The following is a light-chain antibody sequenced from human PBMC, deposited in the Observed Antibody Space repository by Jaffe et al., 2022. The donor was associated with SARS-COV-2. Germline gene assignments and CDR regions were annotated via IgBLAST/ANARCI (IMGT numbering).Light chain of an antibody. CDR2: SEL. CDR1: SSNIGSNA. V-gene: IGLV1-44*01. CDR3: AVWDDSLKGYV. J-gene: IGLJ1*01. Sequence: QSVLTQPPSASGTPGQRVTISCSGTSSNIGSNAVNWYQQLPGTAPKLLIHSELQRPSGVPDRFSGSKSGTSASLAISGLQSDDEADYYCAVWDDSLKGYVFGTGTKVSVL.